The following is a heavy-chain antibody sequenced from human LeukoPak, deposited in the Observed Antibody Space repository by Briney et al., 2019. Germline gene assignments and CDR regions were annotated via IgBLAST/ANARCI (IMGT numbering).Heavy chain of an antibody. CDR2: INPNSGDT. V-gene: IGHV1-2*02. Sequence: GASVKVSCKASGYTFTGYYMHWVRQAPGQGLEWVGWINPNSGDTSYAQKFQGRVTMTRDTSIRAAYMELSRLRSDDTAIYYCAPAFRGVTVGPTAPNRKYYFDYWGQGTLVTVSS. D-gene: IGHD3-10*01. J-gene: IGHJ4*02. CDR1: GYTFTGYY. CDR3: APAFRGVTVGPTAPNRKYYFDY.